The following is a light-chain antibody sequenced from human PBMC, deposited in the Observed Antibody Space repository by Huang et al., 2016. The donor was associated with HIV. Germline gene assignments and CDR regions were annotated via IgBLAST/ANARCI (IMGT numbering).Light chain of an antibody. CDR2: GAS. J-gene: IGKJ1*01. CDR3: HQYYRSPWT. V-gene: IGKV4-1*01. Sequence: DIVMTQSPDSLAVSLGERATINCKSSQTVLYSSNNKNYLAWYQQKPGQPPKLLIYGASTRESGVPDRFSGSGSGTDSTLTISSLQAADVAVYYCHQYYRSPWTFGQGTKVEIK. CDR1: QTVLYSSNNKNY.